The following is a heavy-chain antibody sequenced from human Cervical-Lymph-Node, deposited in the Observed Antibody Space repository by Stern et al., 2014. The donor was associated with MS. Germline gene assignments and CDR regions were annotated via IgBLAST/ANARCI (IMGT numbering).Heavy chain of an antibody. CDR3: ARGELKEGWVRGMDV. Sequence: VPLVASGAEVKKPGSSAPLSCPASGGTFRSYAISWVRQPPGQGLEWRGGKKQMFGTGKDAEKVQGRVTSTGEESTRRDEMEMSRVRSEDTAVYYGARGELKEGWVRGMDVWGQGTTGTVSS. V-gene: IGHV1-69*01. CDR2: KKQMFGTG. CDR1: GGTFRSYA. D-gene: IGHD1-26*01. J-gene: IGHJ6*02.